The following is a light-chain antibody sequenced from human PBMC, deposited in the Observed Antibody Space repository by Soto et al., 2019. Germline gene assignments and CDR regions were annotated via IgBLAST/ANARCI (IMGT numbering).Light chain of an antibody. V-gene: IGKV3-20*01. CDR1: QSVSSSY. Sequence: EIVLTPSPGPLSLSPGERTTLSCRASQSVSSSYLAWYQQKPGQAPRPLIYGASSRAIGIPDRFSGSGSGTDFTLTISRLEPEDFAVYYCQQYGSSPWTFGQGTKVDIK. CDR3: QQYGSSPWT. CDR2: GAS. J-gene: IGKJ1*01.